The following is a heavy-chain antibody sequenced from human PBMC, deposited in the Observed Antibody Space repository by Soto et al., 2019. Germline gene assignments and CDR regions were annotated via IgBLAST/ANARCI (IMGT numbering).Heavy chain of an antibody. J-gene: IGHJ6*02. CDR1: GYTFTSYY. D-gene: IGHD1-1*01. V-gene: IGHV1-46*01. Sequence: VKVSCKASGYTFTSYYMHWVRQAPGQGLEWMGIINPSGGSTSYAQKFQGRVTMTRDTSTSTVYMELSSLRSEDTAVYYCARDFTRYDLXXXRSHYYGMDVWGPGTTVTLSS. CDR3: ARDFTRYDLXXXRSHYYGMDV. CDR2: INPSGGST.